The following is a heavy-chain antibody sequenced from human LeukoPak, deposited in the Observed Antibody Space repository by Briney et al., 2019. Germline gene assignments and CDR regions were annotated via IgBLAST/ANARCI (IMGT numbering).Heavy chain of an antibody. CDR1: GYTFTSYY. V-gene: IGHV1-2*02. CDR2: INPNSGGT. J-gene: IGHJ1*01. Sequence: ASVKVSCKASGYTFTSYYMHWVRQAPGQGLEWMGWINPNSGGTNYAQKFQGRVTMTRDTSISTAYMELSRLRSDDTAVYYCARDSYYDSSGYYSSEYFQHWGQGTLVTVSS. D-gene: IGHD3-22*01. CDR3: ARDSYYDSSGYYSSEYFQH.